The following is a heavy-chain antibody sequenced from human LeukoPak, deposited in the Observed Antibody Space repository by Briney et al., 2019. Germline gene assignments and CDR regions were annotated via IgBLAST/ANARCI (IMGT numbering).Heavy chain of an antibody. V-gene: IGHV3-23*01. CDR1: KFSFSNYA. CDR2: ISAGGDST. CDR3: AKSPSFDPYNWFDP. J-gene: IGHJ5*02. Sequence: PGGSLRLSCAAAKFSFSNYAMSWVRQAPGKGLEWVSVISAGGDSTYFADSVKGRFTISRDNSKNTLYLQMNSLRAEDTAVYYCAKSPSFDPYNWFDPWGQGTLVTVSS.